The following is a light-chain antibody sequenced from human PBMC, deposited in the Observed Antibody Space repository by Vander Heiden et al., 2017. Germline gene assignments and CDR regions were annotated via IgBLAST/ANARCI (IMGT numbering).Light chain of an antibody. CDR2: KDS. CDR3: QSADSSGTVV. J-gene: IGLJ2*01. CDR1: ALAKQY. Sequence: SYELTQPPSVPVSPGQTARITCSGDALAKQYADWYQQKPGQAPVMVIYKDSERPSGIPERISGSSSGTTVTLTISGVQAEDEADYYCQSADSSGTVVFGGGTKLTVL. V-gene: IGLV3-25*03.